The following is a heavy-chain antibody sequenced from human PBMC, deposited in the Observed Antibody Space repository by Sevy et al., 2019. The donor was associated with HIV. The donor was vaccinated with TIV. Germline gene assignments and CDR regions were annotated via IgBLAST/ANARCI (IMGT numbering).Heavy chain of an antibody. CDR2: IKEDGGER. D-gene: IGHD2-15*01. CDR1: GFTFIMYW. V-gene: IGHV3-7*01. Sequence: GGSLRLSCAASGFTFIMYWMTWVRQPPGKGLEWVANIKEDGGERTYLDSLKGRLTISRDNAKESLYLQINSLSAEDTAVYYCARHCSGGSCYSLLPHYYYGMDVWGQGTTVTVSS. CDR3: ARHCSGGSCYSLLPHYYYGMDV. J-gene: IGHJ6*02.